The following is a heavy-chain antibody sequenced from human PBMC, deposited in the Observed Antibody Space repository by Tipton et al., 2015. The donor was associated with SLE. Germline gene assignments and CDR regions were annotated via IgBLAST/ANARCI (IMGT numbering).Heavy chain of an antibody. V-gene: IGHV4-59*11. CDR2: IYYSGLK. D-gene: IGHD2-21*02. CDR1: GGSISSHY. Sequence: LSLTCTVSGGSISSHYWSWIRQPPGQGLEWIGYIYYSGLKPSHPSLKSRVTISVDTSKNQFSLKLSSVTAAATALYYCASGCGGDCYLYVDYCGQRTLVTVSS. CDR3: ASGCGGDCYLYVDY. J-gene: IGHJ4*02.